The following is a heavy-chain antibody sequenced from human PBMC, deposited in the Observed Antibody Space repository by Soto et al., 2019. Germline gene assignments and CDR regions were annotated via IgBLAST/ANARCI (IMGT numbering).Heavy chain of an antibody. CDR3: ARTPGVYDSSGYYYGAFDY. D-gene: IGHD3-22*01. V-gene: IGHV4-30-4*08. CDR1: GGSISSGGYY. CDR2: IYYSGST. J-gene: IGHJ4*02. Sequence: PSETLSLTCTVSGGSISSGGYYWSWIRQHPGKGLEWIGYIYYSGSTYHNPSLKSRVTISVDTSKNQFSLRLNSVTAADTAVYYCARTPGVYDSSGYYYGAFDYWGQGALVTVSS.